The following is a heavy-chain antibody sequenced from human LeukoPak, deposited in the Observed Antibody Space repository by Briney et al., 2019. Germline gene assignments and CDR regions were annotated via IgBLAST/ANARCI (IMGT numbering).Heavy chain of an antibody. CDR3: ARPTRRVYYYDRPDAFDI. CDR2: INPNSGGT. V-gene: IGHV1-2*06. CDR1: GYTFTGYY. D-gene: IGHD3-22*01. J-gene: IGHJ3*02. Sequence: ASVKVSCKASGYTFTGYYMHWVRQAPGQGLEWMGRINPNSGGTNYAQKFQGRVTMTRDTSTSTAYMELSRLRSDDTAVYYCARPTRRVYYYDRPDAFDIWGQGTMVTVSS.